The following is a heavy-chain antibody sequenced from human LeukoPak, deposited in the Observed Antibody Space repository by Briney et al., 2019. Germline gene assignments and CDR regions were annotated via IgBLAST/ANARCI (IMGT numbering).Heavy chain of an antibody. CDR2: TRNKANSYTT. V-gene: IGHV3-72*01. Sequence: GGSLRLSCTASGFTFSIYSMDWVREAPGKGLEWVGRTRNKANSYTTEYAASVKGRFTISRDDSKNSLYLQMNSLKTEDTAVYYCAREPPAAFTYYDYVWGSYRPTRDYFDYWGQGTLVTVSS. D-gene: IGHD3-16*02. CDR3: AREPPAAFTYYDYVWGSYRPTRDYFDY. J-gene: IGHJ4*02. CDR1: GFTFSIYS.